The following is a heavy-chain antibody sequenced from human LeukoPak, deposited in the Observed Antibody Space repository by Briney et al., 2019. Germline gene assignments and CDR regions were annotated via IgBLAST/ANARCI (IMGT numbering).Heavy chain of an antibody. D-gene: IGHD4-23*01. J-gene: IGHJ4*02. CDR3: ARELLPTYFDY. CDR2: INHSGST. CDR1: GGSFSGYY. Sequence: PSETLSLTCAVYGGSFSGYYWSWIRQPPGKGLEWIGEINHSGSTNYNPSLKSRVTISVDTSKNQFSLKLSSVTAADTAVYYCARELLPTYFDYWGQGTLVTVS. V-gene: IGHV4-34*01.